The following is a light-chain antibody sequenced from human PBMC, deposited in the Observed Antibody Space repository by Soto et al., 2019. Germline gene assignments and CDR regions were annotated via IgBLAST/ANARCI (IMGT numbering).Light chain of an antibody. V-gene: IGLV2-11*01. CDR3: CSYAGSYTFPYV. CDR2: DVS. CDR1: RSDVGGYNY. J-gene: IGLJ1*01. Sequence: QSVLTQPRSVSGSPGQSVTISCTGTRSDVGGYNYVSWYQQHPGKAPKLMIYDVSKRPSGVPDRFSGSKSGNTASLTISGLQAEDEADYYCCSYAGSYTFPYVFGTGTKVTVL.